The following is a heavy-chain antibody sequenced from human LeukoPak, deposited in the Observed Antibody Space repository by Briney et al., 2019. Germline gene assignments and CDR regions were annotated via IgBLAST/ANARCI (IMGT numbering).Heavy chain of an antibody. V-gene: IGHV7-4-1*02. CDR3: ARDQGGDDSSAFDY. D-gene: IGHD3-22*01. CDR2: INTNTGNP. J-gene: IGHJ4*02. CDR1: GYTFASYA. Sequence: ASVKVSCKASGYTFASYAMNWVRQAPGQGLEWMGWINTNTGNPTYAQGFTGRFVFSLDTAVSTAYLQINSLKAEDTAVYYCARDQGGDDSSAFDYWGQGTLVTVSS.